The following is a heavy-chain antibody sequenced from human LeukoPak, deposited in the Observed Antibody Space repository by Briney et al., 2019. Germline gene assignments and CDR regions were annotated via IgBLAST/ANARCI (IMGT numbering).Heavy chain of an antibody. V-gene: IGHV4-34*01. J-gene: IGHJ4*02. CDR1: GGSFSGYY. Sequence: SETLSLTCAVYGGSFSGYYWSWIRQPPGKGLEWIGEINHSGSTNYNPSLKSRFTISVDTSKTQFSLKLSSVTAADTAVYYCARVGPGYCSSTSCPYSPFDYWGQGTLVTVSS. D-gene: IGHD2-2*01. CDR3: ARVGPGYCSSTSCPYSPFDY. CDR2: INHSGST.